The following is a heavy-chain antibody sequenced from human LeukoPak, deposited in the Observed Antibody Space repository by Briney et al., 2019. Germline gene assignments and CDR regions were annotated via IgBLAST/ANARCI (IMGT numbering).Heavy chain of an antibody. CDR3: AKGSSGWYYDAFNM. J-gene: IGHJ3*02. D-gene: IGHD6-19*01. CDR2: ISGSDGTT. V-gene: IGHV3-23*01. Sequence: GGSLRLSCAASGFTFSSDAMSWVRQAPGKGLEWVSTISGSDGTTYYVDSVKGRFTISRDNSKNTLYLQMNSLRAEDTAVYYCAKGSSGWYYDAFNMWGQGTMVTVSS. CDR1: GFTFSSDA.